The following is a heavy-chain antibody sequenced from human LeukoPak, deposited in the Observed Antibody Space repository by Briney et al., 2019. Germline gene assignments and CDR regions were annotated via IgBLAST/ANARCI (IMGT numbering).Heavy chain of an antibody. D-gene: IGHD3-9*01. J-gene: IGHJ4*02. V-gene: IGHV3-30*02. CDR3: ARGLFDWLQKYYFDY. CDR2: IRYDGSNK. CDR1: GFTFSSYG. Sequence: PGGSLRLSCAASGFTFSSYGMHWVRQAPGKGLEWVAFIRYDGSNKYYADSVKGRFTISRDNSKNTLYLQMNSLRAEDTAVYYCARGLFDWLQKYYFDYWGQGTLVTVSP.